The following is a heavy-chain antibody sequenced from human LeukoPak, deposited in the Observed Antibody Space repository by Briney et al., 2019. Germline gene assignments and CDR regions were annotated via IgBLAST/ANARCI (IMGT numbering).Heavy chain of an antibody. Sequence: GRSLRLSCAASGFTFSSYAMHWVRQAPGKGLEWVAVISYDGSNKYYADSVKGRFTISRDNSKNTLYLQMNSLRAEDTAVYYCARTAAAGPYNRFDPWGQGTLVTVSS. CDR3: ARTAAAGPYNRFDP. CDR2: ISYDGSNK. V-gene: IGHV3-30-3*01. CDR1: GFTFSSYA. D-gene: IGHD6-13*01. J-gene: IGHJ5*02.